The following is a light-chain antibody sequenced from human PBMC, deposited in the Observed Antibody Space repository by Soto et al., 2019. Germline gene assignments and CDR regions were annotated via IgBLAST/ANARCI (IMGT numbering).Light chain of an antibody. Sequence: SQMPQSPSSVSASVGDTVTITCRASQGLKFLAWYQQKPGKAPRLLIYEATNLQSGVPPRFSGSGSGTDFTLTISSLQPEDFATYFCQQANSFPIPFGGGTKVDIK. V-gene: IGKV1-12*01. CDR2: EAT. CDR3: QQANSFPIP. CDR1: QGLKF. J-gene: IGKJ4*01.